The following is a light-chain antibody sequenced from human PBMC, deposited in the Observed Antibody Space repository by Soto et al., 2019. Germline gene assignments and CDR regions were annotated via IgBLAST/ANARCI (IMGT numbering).Light chain of an antibody. CDR1: SSDVSGYNY. J-gene: IGLJ1*01. V-gene: IGLV2-14*01. Sequence: QSVLTQPASVSGSPGQSITISCTGTSSDVSGYNYVSWYQQHPGKAPKLMIYDVSNRPSGVSNRFSGSKSGNTASLTISGLQAEDEADYYCSSYTSSSTPLYVFGTGTKVTV. CDR2: DVS. CDR3: SSYTSSSTPLYV.